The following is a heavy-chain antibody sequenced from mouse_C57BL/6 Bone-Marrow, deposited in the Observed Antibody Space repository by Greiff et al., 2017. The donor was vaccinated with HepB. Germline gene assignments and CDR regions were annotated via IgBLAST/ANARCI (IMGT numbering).Heavy chain of an antibody. CDR3: ARDRNFGPWFAY. Sequence: EVKLQESGPGLVKPSQSLSLTCSVTGYSITSGYYWNWIRQFPGNKLEWMGYISYDGSNNYNPSLKNRISITRDTSKNQFFLKLNSVTTEDTATYYCARDRNFGPWFAYWGQGTLVTVSA. CDR1: GYSITSGYY. CDR2: ISYDGSN. J-gene: IGHJ3*01. V-gene: IGHV3-6*01.